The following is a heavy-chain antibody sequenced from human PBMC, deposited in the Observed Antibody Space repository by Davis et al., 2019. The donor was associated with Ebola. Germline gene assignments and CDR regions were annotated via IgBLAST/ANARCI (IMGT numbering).Heavy chain of an antibody. CDR3: ARGVYGAYFDN. CDR2: IYSSGGT. CDR1: GGAVSSGGYF. D-gene: IGHD4-17*01. Sequence: PSETLSLTCSVSGGAVSSGGYFWAWIRQPPGKGLEWIGYIYSSGGTSLSPSLVSRVTILRDTSKNQFSLNLRFLTAADTAVYYCARGVYGAYFDNWGQGTLVTVSS. V-gene: IGHV4-61*08. J-gene: IGHJ4*02.